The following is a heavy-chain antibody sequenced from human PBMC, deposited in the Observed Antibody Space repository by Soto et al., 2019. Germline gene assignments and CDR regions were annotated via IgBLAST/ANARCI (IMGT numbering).Heavy chain of an antibody. Sequence: GWSLRLSCAASVFTFSSYAISWVRQAPGKGLEWVSALSGSGVSTHYADSVKGRFTISRDNSKNTLYLQMNSLRAEDTALYYCAKDRGTNYYFYGMDVWGQGTTVTVSS. J-gene: IGHJ6*02. CDR2: LSGSGVST. V-gene: IGHV3-23*01. D-gene: IGHD1-7*01. CDR1: VFTFSSYA. CDR3: AKDRGTNYYFYGMDV.